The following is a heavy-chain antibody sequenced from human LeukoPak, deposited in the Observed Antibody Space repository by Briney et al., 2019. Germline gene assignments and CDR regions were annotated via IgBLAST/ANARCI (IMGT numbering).Heavy chain of an antibody. V-gene: IGHV3-48*03. Sequence: GGSLRLSCAASGFTFSSYEMNWVRQAPGKGLEWVSYISSSGTTMYYADSVKGRFTISRDNAKNSLYLQMNSLRAEDTAVYYCARVVWGQLTYYFDYWGQGTLVTVSS. CDR3: ARVVWGQLTYYFDY. J-gene: IGHJ4*02. CDR2: ISSSGTTM. D-gene: IGHD3-16*01. CDR1: GFTFSSYE.